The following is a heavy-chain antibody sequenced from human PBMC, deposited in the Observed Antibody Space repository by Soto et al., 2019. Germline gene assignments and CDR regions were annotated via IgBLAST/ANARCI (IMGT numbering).Heavy chain of an antibody. J-gene: IGHJ4*02. CDR2: IYPSDSDT. D-gene: IGHD3-3*01. Sequence: PWESLKISCKGSGYNFAGYWIGWVRKMPGKGLELMGSIYPSDSDTRYRPSFQGQVTISADKSISSAYLQWSSLRASDTAMYYCARGGVSTRTFDYWGQGTPVTVSS. V-gene: IGHV5-51*01. CDR3: ARGGVSTRTFDY. CDR1: GYNFAGYW.